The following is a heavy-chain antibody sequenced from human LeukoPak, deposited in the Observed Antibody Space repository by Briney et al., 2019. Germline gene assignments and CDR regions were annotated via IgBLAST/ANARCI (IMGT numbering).Heavy chain of an antibody. V-gene: IGHV3-23*01. CDR2: ISGSIT. Sequence: GGSLRLSCAASGFTFSNYAMSWVRQAPGKGLDWVSTISGSITYSADSVKGRFTISRDNSKNTLYVQMNSLRAEGTAVYYCAKGRAGIDYWGQGTLVIVSS. J-gene: IGHJ4*02. D-gene: IGHD6-19*01. CDR3: AKGRAGIDY. CDR1: GFTFSNYA.